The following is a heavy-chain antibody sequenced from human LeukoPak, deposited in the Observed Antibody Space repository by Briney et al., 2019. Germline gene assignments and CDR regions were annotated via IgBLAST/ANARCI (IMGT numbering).Heavy chain of an antibody. D-gene: IGHD3-10*01. V-gene: IGHV3-23*01. Sequence: GGSLRISCAASGFSFDAYAMSWVRQAPGKGLEWVSGISKTGRTTFYTDSVKGRFTISRDNSKNTLHLQMNRLRAEDTALYYCAKDHDNTDHYYYFDSWGQGTLVTVSS. CDR2: ISKTGRTT. CDR3: AKDHDNTDHYYYFDS. J-gene: IGHJ4*02. CDR1: GFSFDAYA.